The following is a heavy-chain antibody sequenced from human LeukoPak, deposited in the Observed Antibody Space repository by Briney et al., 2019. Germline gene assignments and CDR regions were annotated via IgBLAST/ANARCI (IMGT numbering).Heavy chain of an antibody. Sequence: GGSLRLSCAASGFTFSDYGMHWVRQAPGKGLEWVAVISYDGSNKYYADSVKGRFTISRDNSKNTLYLQMNSLRAEDTAVYYCAKDRGDCSGGSWDNYYGMDVWGQGTTVTVSS. D-gene: IGHD2-15*01. J-gene: IGHJ6*02. CDR2: ISYDGSNK. CDR1: GFTFSDYG. V-gene: IGHV3-30*18. CDR3: AKDRGDCSGGSWDNYYGMDV.